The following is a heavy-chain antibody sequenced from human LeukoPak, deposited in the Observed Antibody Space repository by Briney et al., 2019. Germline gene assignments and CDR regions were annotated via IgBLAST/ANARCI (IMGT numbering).Heavy chain of an antibody. Sequence: PGGSLRLSCAASGLTFNSYAMNWVRQAPGKGLEWISYISSSGNTIYYADSVKGRFTISRDNAKNSLYLEMNSLRAEDTAVYYCAPGYCSSSSCSHYFDYWGQGTLVTVSS. CDR3: APGYCSSSSCSHYFDY. V-gene: IGHV3-48*01. CDR2: ISSSGNTI. D-gene: IGHD2-2*01. J-gene: IGHJ4*02. CDR1: GLTFNSYA.